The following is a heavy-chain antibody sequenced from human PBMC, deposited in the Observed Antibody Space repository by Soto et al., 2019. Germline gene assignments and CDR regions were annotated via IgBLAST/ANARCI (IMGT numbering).Heavy chain of an antibody. V-gene: IGHV3-7*05. CDR2: IKPDGSET. J-gene: IGHJ4*02. D-gene: IGHD6-13*01. CDR1: GFTFNTYW. CDR3: TRSTAGSDY. Sequence: EVQLVESGGGLVQPGGSLRLSCAASGFTFNTYWMSWVRQAPGKGLERVALIKPDGSETYYMDSVKGRFTISRDNSKCSLYLQMSNLRADDTAEYYCTRSTAGSDYWGQGTLVAVSS.